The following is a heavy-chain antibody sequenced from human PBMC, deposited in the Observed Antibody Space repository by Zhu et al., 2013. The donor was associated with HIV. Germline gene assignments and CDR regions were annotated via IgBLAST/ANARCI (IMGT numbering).Heavy chain of an antibody. V-gene: IGHV1-18*01. D-gene: IGHD3-10*01. CDR2: INPYNGAT. Sequence: QVQLVQSGTVVKEPGASLKVSCKASGYTFTNYGISWVRQAPGQGLEWMGWINPYNGATSSAQNFRGRVTMTRDTSLSTAYMELTSLTSDDTGVYYCARDPLIKISGNALDVWGQGTMVTVSS. J-gene: IGHJ3*01. CDR1: GYTFTNYG. CDR3: ARDPLIKISGNALDV.